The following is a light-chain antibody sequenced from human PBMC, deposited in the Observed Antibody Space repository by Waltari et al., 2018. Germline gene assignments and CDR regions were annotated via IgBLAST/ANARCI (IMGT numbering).Light chain of an antibody. CDR1: QNINRW. J-gene: IGKJ2*01. CDR3: QQFVSYPIYT. CDR2: KAA. V-gene: IGKV1-5*03. Sequence: DIQMTPSPSTLLASVGERVTITCRASQNINRWVAWYQQKPEKAPKLLIYKAAYLQSRVPSRFRGSGSGTEFTLTISSLQPDDFATYYCQQFVSYPIYTFGPGTQVEIK.